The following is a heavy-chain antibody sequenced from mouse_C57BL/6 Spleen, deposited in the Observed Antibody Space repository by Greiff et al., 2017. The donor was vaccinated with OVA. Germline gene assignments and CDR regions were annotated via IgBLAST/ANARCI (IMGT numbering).Heavy chain of an antibody. Sequence: EVKVEESGPGLVKPSQSLSLTCSVTGYSITSGYYWNWIRQFPGNKLEWMGYISYDGSNNYNPSLKNRISITRDTSKNQFFLKLNSVTTEDTATYYCASAIAQATPFAYWGQGTLVTVSA. CDR1: GYSITSGYY. J-gene: IGHJ3*01. CDR2: ISYDGSN. CDR3: ASAIAQATPFAY. D-gene: IGHD3-2*02. V-gene: IGHV3-6*01.